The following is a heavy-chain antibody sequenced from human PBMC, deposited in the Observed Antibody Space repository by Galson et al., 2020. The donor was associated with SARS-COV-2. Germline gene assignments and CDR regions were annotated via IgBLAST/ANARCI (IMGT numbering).Heavy chain of an antibody. CDR1: GFTIDTLA. J-gene: IGHJ6*03. Sequence: GGSLRLSCEASGFTIDTLAMSWVRQAPGKGMQWVAGISVNGNTYYTESVKGRFTISRDTSTNTVYLQMNDLRAEDTAFYHCAKERQCLGYYMDVWGKGITVTISS. CDR2: ISVNGNT. CDR3: AKERQCLGYYMDV. D-gene: IGHD6-19*01. V-gene: IGHV3-23*01.